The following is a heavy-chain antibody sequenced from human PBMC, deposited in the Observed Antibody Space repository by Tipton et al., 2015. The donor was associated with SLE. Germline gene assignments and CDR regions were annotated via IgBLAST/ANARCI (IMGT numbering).Heavy chain of an antibody. CDR3: TRHLDYGDYMYFDL. D-gene: IGHD4-17*01. V-gene: IGHV4-39*01. CDR1: GGSISSSVYY. CDR2: IYHSGST. J-gene: IGHJ2*01. Sequence: LRLSCTVSGGSISSSVYYWGWIRQSPGKGLEWIGSIYHSGSTYYSPSLKSRVTISVDTSKNQFSLKLSSVTAADMAVYYCTRHLDYGDYMYFDLWGRGTLVTVSS.